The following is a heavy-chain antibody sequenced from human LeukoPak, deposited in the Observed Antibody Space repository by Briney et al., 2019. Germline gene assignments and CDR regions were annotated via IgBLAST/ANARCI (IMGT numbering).Heavy chain of an antibody. V-gene: IGHV4-4*02. J-gene: IGHJ5*02. Sequence: SETLSLTCAVSGGSISSSNWWSWVRQPPGKGLGWIGEIYHSGSTNYNPSLKSRVTISVDTSKNQFSLKLNSVTAADTAVYYCARIYSSSWFLNWFDPWGQGTLVTVSS. CDR3: ARIYSSSWFLNWFDP. CDR2: IYHSGST. D-gene: IGHD6-13*01. CDR1: GGSISSSNW.